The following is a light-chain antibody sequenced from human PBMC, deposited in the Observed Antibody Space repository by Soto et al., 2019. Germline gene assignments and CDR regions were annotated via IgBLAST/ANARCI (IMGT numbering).Light chain of an antibody. J-gene: IGKJ1*01. CDR2: LGS. CDR3: MQSLQSWT. Sequence: DIVITQSPLSLSVTPGEPASISCRSSQSLLQSNGYNYLDWYLQKPGQSPQLLIYLGSNRASGVPDRFSGSGSGTDFTLKISRVEAEDVWIYYCMQSLQSWTFGQGTKVEIK. CDR1: QSLLQSNGYNY. V-gene: IGKV2-28*01.